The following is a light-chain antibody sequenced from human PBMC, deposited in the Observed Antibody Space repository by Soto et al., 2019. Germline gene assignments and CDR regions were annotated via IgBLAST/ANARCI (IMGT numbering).Light chain of an antibody. J-gene: IGKJ3*01. V-gene: IGKV3D-15*01. CDR1: QSISNS. Sequence: EIVLTQSPATLSLSPGERATLSCRASQSISNSLAWYQQKPGQAPSLLIFDASKRATGIPVRFRGSGSGTEFTLTISSLQSEDSAVYYCHQYNSWPRGTFGPGTKVEIK. CDR3: HQYNSWPRGT. CDR2: DAS.